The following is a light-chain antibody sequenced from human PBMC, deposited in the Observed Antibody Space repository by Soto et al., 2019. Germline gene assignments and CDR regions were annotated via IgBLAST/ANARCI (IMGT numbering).Light chain of an antibody. Sequence: EIVLTQSPGTLSLSPGERATLSCRASQSVSSSYLAWYQQKPGQAPRLLIYGASSRATGIPDRFSGSGSGTDVTLTISRLEPEDVAVYYCQQCGGSPLFTFGPGTKVDIK. CDR3: QQCGGSPLFT. J-gene: IGKJ3*01. CDR2: GAS. CDR1: QSVSSSY. V-gene: IGKV3-20*01.